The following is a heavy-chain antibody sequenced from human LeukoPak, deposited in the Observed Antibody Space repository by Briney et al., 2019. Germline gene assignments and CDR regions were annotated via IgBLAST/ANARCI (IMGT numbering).Heavy chain of an antibody. D-gene: IGHD6-6*01. CDR2: ISDSGGST. CDR1: GFTFSSYV. V-gene: IGHV3-23*01. J-gene: IGHJ3*02. CDR3: ARGATRRSSGAFDI. Sequence: PGGSLRLSCAASGFTFSSYVMSWVRQTPEKGLEWVSSISDSGGSTYYADSVKGRFTISRDNAKNSLYLQMNSLRAEDTAVYYCARGATRRSSGAFDIWGQGTMVTVSS.